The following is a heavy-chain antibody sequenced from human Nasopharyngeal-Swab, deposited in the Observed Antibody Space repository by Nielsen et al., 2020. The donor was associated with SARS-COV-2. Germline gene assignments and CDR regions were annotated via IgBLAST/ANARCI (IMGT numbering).Heavy chain of an antibody. CDR3: ARQRTAMVLDY. J-gene: IGHJ4*02. V-gene: IGHV4-59*08. D-gene: IGHD5-18*01. Sequence: SETLSLTCTVSGGSISSYYWSWIQQPPGKGLEWIGYIYYSGSTNYNPSLKSRVTISVDTSKNQFSLKLSSVTAADTAVYYCARQRTAMVLDYWGQGTLVTVSS. CDR2: IYYSGST. CDR1: GGSISSYY.